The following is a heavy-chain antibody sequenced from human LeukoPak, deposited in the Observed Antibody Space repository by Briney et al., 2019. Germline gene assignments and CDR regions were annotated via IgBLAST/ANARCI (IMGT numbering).Heavy chain of an antibody. Sequence: GGTLRLSCAASGFTFSSYDMSWVRQAPGKGLEWVSAISGSGGSTYYADSVKGRFTISRDNSKNTLYLQMNSLRAEDTAVYYCAKVRGYYYDSSGYGYFDYWGQGTLVTVSS. D-gene: IGHD3-22*01. J-gene: IGHJ4*02. CDR2: ISGSGGST. V-gene: IGHV3-23*01. CDR3: AKVRGYYYDSSGYGYFDY. CDR1: GFTFSSYD.